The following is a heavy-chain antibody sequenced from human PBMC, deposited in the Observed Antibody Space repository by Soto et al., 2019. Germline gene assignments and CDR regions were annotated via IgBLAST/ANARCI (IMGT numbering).Heavy chain of an antibody. CDR1: GGSISSGTYH. D-gene: IGHD3-22*01. CDR2: IYYSGST. CDR3: AREMNYYDTSGDSYFDY. V-gene: IGHV4-31*03. Sequence: QVQLQESGPGLVKPSQTLSLTCTVSGGSISSGTYHWSWIRQHPGKGLEWIGYIYYSGSTYYNPPLKSRVTISVDTSKNQFSLRLSSVTAADTAVYYCAREMNYYDTSGDSYFDYWGQGTLVTVSS. J-gene: IGHJ4*02.